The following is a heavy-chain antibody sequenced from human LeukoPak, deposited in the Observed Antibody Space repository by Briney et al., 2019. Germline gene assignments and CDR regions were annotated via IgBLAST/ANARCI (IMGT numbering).Heavy chain of an antibody. CDR1: GFTFSSYA. J-gene: IGHJ4*02. Sequence: GGSLRLSCAASGFTFSSYAMSWVRQAPGKGLEWVSAISGSGGSTYYADSVKGRFTISRDNSKNTLYLQMNSLRAEDTAVYYCAKDRGYDFWSGYYTALDYWGQGTLVTVSS. D-gene: IGHD3-3*01. CDR3: AKDRGYDFWSGYYTALDY. CDR2: ISGSGGST. V-gene: IGHV3-23*01.